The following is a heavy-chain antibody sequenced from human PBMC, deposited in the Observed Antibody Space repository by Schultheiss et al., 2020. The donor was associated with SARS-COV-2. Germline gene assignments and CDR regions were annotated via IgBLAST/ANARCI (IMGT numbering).Heavy chain of an antibody. CDR1: GFTFSSYW. J-gene: IGHJ6*02. V-gene: IGHV3-30*03. CDR2: ISYDGSNK. CDR3: ARGFGDSGSWKETPVVGHAGHYGMDV. D-gene: IGHD6-13*01. Sequence: GGSLRLSCAASGFTFSSYWMHWVRQAPGKGLEWVAVISYDGSNKYYADSVKGRFTISRDNSMNTLYLQMNSLRSEDTAVYYCARGFGDSGSWKETPVVGHAGHYGMDVWGQGTTVTVSS.